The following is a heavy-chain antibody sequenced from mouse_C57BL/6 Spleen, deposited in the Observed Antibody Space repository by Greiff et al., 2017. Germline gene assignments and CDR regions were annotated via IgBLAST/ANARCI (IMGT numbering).Heavy chain of an antibody. Sequence: EVKLVESGGDLVKPGGSLKLSCAASGFTFSSYGMSWVRQTPDKRLEWVATISSGGSCTDYPDSVKGRFTISRDNAKNTLYLQRSSLTSEDTAMYCCRSDTMITTVYAMDYWGQGTSVTVSS. CDR3: RSDTMITTVYAMDY. J-gene: IGHJ4*01. CDR2: ISSGGSCT. D-gene: IGHD2-4*01. CDR1: GFTFSSYG. V-gene: IGHV5-6*01.